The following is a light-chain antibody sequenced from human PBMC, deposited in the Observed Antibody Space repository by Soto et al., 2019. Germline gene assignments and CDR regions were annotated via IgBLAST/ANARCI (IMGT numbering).Light chain of an antibody. CDR3: QSFDSHVLGLL. CDR1: NSSIGAGHH. V-gene: IGLV1-40*01. CDR2: SNA. J-gene: IGLJ2*01. Sequence: QSVLTQPPSMTGAPGQRVTISCSGSNSSIGAGHHVNWYQQFPGSAPKLLIYSNAARPSGVPDRFSGSKSGTSASLAITGLQAEDEADYYCQSFDSHVLGLLFGVGTKLTVL.